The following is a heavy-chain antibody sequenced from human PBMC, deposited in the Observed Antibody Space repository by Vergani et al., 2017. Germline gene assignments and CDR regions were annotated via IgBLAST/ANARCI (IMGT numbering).Heavy chain of an antibody. J-gene: IGHJ1*01. V-gene: IGHV4-30-2*03. CDR3: TRHGRSGWAGYFQH. CDR2: IYYTGTT. CDR1: GFTLGDYA. D-gene: IGHD6-19*01. Sequence: VQLVESGGGLVQPGRSLRLSCSGSGFTLGDYAMTWVRQAPGKGLEWIGTIYYTGTTYYNEAHKSRLTISVDTSKNQFSLNLTSVTAADTAVYYCTRHGRSGWAGYFQHWGQGTLVTASS.